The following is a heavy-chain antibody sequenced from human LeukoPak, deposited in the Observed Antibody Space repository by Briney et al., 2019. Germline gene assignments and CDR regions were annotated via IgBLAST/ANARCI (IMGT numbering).Heavy chain of an antibody. J-gene: IGHJ4*02. Sequence: GGSLRLSCAASGFTFNNYGMHWVRQAPGKGLEWVSVISGSGGSTYYADSVKGRFTISRVNSKNTLYLQMNSLRAEDTAVYYCARVFGIYYFDFWGQGTLVTVSS. CDR1: GFTFNNYG. D-gene: IGHD2-21*01. CDR3: ARVFGIYYFDF. V-gene: IGHV3-23*01. CDR2: ISGSGGST.